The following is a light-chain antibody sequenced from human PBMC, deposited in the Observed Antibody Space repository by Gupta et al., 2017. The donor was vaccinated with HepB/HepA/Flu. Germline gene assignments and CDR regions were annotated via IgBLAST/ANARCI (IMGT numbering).Light chain of an antibody. Sequence: DIVITHSPDSLAVSLGERATINCKSSQSGLYSSNNKNYLAWYQQKPGQPPKLLIYWASTRESGVPDRFSGSGSGTDFTLTISSLQAEDVAVYYCQEEDSTPYTFGQGTKLEIK. J-gene: IGKJ2*01. CDR2: WAS. CDR3: QEEDSTPYT. CDR1: QSGLYSSNNKNY. V-gene: IGKV4-1*01.